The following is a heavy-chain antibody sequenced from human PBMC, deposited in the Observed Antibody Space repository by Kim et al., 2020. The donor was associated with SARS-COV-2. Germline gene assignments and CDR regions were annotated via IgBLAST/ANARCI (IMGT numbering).Heavy chain of an antibody. Sequence: GGSLRLSCAASGFTFSSFEMNWVRQAPGKGLEWVSYIDFSGSTISYADSVKGRFTISRDNAKKSVYLQMNTLRAEDTARYYCARGLGRSGSYYSFDYWGQGTLVTVSS. CDR1: GFTFSSFE. CDR2: IDFSGSTI. J-gene: IGHJ4*02. V-gene: IGHV3-48*03. D-gene: IGHD1-26*01. CDR3: ARGLGRSGSYYSFDY.